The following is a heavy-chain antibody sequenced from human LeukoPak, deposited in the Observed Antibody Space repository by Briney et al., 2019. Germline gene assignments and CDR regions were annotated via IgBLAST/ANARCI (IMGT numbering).Heavy chain of an antibody. D-gene: IGHD1-26*01. CDR3: ARGMSGSYPSEY. V-gene: IGHV3-21*01. CDR2: ISSSSSYI. J-gene: IGHJ4*02. CDR1: GFTFSSYS. Sequence: PGGSLRLSCAASGFTFSSYSMNWVRQAPGKGLEWVSSISSSSSYIYYADSVKGRFTISRDNAKNSLYLQMNSLRAEDTAVYYCARGMSGSYPSEYWGQGTPVTVSS.